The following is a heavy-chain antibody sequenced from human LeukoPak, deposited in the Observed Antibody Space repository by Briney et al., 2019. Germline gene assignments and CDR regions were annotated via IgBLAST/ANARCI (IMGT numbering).Heavy chain of an antibody. D-gene: IGHD6-19*01. CDR1: GFTFDDYA. CDR3: AKGYSSGWLFDY. J-gene: IGHJ4*02. V-gene: IGHV3-9*01. Sequence: GRSLRLSCAASGFTFDDYAMHWVRQAPGKGLEWVSGISWNSGSICYADSVKGRFTISRDNAKNSLYLQMNSLRAEDTALYYCAKGYSSGWLFDYWGQGTLVTVSS. CDR2: ISWNSGSI.